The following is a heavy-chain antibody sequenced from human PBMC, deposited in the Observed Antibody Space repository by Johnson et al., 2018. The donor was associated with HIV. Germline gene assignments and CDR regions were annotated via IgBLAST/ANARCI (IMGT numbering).Heavy chain of an antibody. CDR3: AKRRGTGPGAFDI. Sequence: QVQLVESGGGVVQPGRSLRLSGAASGFTFTSYAMHWVRQAPGKGLEWVAVISYDGSNKYYADSVKGRFTISRDNSKNTLYLQMNSLRAEDTAVYYCAKRRGTGPGAFDIWGQGTMVTVSS. J-gene: IGHJ3*02. D-gene: IGHD3-16*01. CDR1: GFTFTSYA. V-gene: IGHV3-30-3*02. CDR2: ISYDGSNK.